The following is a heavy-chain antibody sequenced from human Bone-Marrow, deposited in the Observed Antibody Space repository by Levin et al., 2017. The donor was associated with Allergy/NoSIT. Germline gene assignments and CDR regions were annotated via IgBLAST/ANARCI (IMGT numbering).Heavy chain of an antibody. Sequence: SQTLSLTCFVSGGSIRSSYWSWIRQSPGGGLEWIGTIYYTGSATYNPSLNSRVTASVDTSENQPSLNVRSVTAADTAIYYCVGGLAVATPWFDPWGQGTLVIVSS. CDR1: GGSIRSSY. CDR2: IYYTGSA. D-gene: IGHD5-12*01. J-gene: IGHJ5*02. CDR3: VGGLAVATPWFDP. V-gene: IGHV4-59*01.